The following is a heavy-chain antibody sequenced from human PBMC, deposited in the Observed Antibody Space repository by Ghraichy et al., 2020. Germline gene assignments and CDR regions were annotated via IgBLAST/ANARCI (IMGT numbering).Heavy chain of an antibody. V-gene: IGHV3-7*01. J-gene: IGHJ4*02. CDR1: GFSFSNYW. Sequence: GESLSLSCAASGFSFSNYWMSWVRQAPGKGLEWVANIKPDGSDKYYVDSVKGRFTISRDNAKNSLYLQMNSLRAEDTAVYYCAIWVGRDYWGQGTLVTVSS. D-gene: IGHD7-27*01. CDR3: AIWVGRDY. CDR2: IKPDGSDK.